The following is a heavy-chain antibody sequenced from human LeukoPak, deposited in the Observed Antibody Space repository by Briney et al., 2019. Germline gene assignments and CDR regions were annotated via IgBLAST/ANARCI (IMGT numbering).Heavy chain of an antibody. Sequence: SETLSLTCTVSGGSISTYYWSWIRQPAGKGLEWIGRIYTSGSTNYNPSLKSRVTMSVDTSKNQFSLKLSSVTAEDTAVYYCARGPQGAVALFNFDYWGQGTLVTVSS. D-gene: IGHD6-19*01. CDR1: GGSISTYY. CDR3: ARGPQGAVALFNFDY. CDR2: IYTSGST. V-gene: IGHV4-4*07. J-gene: IGHJ4*02.